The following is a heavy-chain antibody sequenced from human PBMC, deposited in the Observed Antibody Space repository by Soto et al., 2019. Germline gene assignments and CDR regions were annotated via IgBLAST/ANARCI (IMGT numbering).Heavy chain of an antibody. Sequence: GASVKVSCKASGYTFASYAMHWVRQAPGQRLEWMGWINAGNGNRKYSQKFQGRVTITRDTSASTAYMELSSLRSEDTAVYYCARGLNGYLHYFDYWGQGTPVTVSS. CDR2: INAGNGNR. D-gene: IGHD5-18*01. CDR3: ARGLNGYLHYFDY. J-gene: IGHJ4*02. CDR1: GYTFASYA. V-gene: IGHV1-3*01.